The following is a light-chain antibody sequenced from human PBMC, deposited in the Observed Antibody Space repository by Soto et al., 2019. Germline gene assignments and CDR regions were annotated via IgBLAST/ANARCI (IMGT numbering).Light chain of an antibody. Sequence: DIVMTQSPLSLPVTPGEPASIACRSSQSLLHSNGYNYLDWYLQKPGQSPQLLIYLGSNRASGGPDRISGVGSGTDFTLKISRVEAEDAGVYYCMQTLQTPPFTFGLGPEWISN. CDR2: LGS. CDR3: MQTLQTPPFT. J-gene: IGKJ3*01. V-gene: IGKV2-28*01. CDR1: QSLLHSNGYNY.